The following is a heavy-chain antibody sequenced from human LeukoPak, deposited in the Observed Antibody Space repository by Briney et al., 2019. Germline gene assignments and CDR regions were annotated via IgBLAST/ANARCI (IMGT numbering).Heavy chain of an antibody. CDR2: IKSDGSEI. Sequence: GGSLRLSCAASGMTFRSHWMTWVRQTTGKGLQWLATIKSDGSEIYYLDSVMGRFTISRDNAKNSLYLQMNSLRADDSAVYYCARYCTFRTCSATNFDAWGQGTLVTVSS. V-gene: IGHV3-7*01. J-gene: IGHJ4*02. CDR1: GMTFRSHW. CDR3: ARYCTFRTCSATNFDA. D-gene: IGHD2-8*01.